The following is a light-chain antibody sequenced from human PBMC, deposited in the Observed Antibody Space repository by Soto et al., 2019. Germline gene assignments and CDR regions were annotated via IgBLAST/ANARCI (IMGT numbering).Light chain of an antibody. V-gene: IGKV1-27*01. Sequence: DIQMTQSPSSLSASVGDRVTITCRAIQVIINYLALYQQKSGKVPKLLIYAASTLQSGVPSRFSGSGSGTDFTLTISSLQPEDVATYYCQKYNSAPPAFGQGTRLEIK. CDR3: QKYNSAPPA. CDR1: QVIINY. J-gene: IGKJ5*01. CDR2: AAS.